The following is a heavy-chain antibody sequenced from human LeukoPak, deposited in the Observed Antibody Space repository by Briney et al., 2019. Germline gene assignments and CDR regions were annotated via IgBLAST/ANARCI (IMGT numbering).Heavy chain of an antibody. V-gene: IGHV4-31*03. CDR3: ATYSSGWVDAFDI. D-gene: IGHD6-19*01. J-gene: IGHJ3*02. CDR1: GGSISSGGYY. Sequence: PSETLSLTCTVSGGSISSGGYYWSWIRQHPGKGLEWVGYIYYSGSTYYNPSLKSRVTISVDTSKNQFSLKLSSVTAADTAVYYCATYSSGWVDAFDIWGQGIMVTVSS. CDR2: IYYSGST.